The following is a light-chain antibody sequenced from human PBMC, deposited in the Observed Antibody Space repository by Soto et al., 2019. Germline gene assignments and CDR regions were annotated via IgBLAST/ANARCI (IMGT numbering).Light chain of an antibody. CDR2: DAS. V-gene: IGKV3-11*01. J-gene: IGKJ4*01. Sequence: EIVLTQSPATLSLSPGERATLSCRASQSVSAYLAWYQQKPGQPPRLLIYDASNRSTGIPARFSGSGSGKDFTLTISRLEPEDSAVYYCQQRTIPLTFGGGTKVEIK. CDR1: QSVSAY. CDR3: QQRTIPLT.